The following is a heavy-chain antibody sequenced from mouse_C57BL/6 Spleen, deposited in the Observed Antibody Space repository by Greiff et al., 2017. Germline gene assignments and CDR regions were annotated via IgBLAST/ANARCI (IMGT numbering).Heavy chain of an antibody. CDR1: GYTFTSYW. CDR2: IDPSDSET. V-gene: IGHV1-52*01. J-gene: IGHJ2*01. D-gene: IGHD1-1*01. Sequence: QVQLQQPGAELVRPGSSVKLSCKASGYTFTSYWMHWVKQRPIQGLEWIGNIDPSDSETHYNQKFKDKATLTVDKSSSTAYMQLSSLTSEDSAVYYCARAVYYYGSSYLGYFDYWGQGTTPTVSS. CDR3: ARAVYYYGSSYLGYFDY.